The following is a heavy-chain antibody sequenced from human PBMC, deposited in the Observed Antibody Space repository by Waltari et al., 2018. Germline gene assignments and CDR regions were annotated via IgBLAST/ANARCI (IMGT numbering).Heavy chain of an antibody. CDR2: ITPFNGNT. CDR3: ASTGSGTARHSYAFDI. D-gene: IGHD3-10*01. V-gene: IGHV1-45*02. J-gene: IGHJ3*02. Sequence: QMQLVQSGAEVKKTGSSVKVSCKASGYTFTYRYLHWVRQAPGQVLEWMGWITPFNGNTNYAQKFQDRVTITRDRSMSTAYMELSSLRSEDTAMYYCASTGSGTARHSYAFDIWGQGTMVTVSS. CDR1: GYTFTYRY.